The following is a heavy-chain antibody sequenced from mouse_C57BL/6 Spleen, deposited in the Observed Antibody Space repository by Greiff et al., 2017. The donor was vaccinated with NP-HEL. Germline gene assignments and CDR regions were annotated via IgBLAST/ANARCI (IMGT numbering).Heavy chain of an antibody. J-gene: IGHJ1*03. CDR3: ARAGTYWYFDV. CDR1: GFTFSDYG. CDR2: ISRGSSTI. D-gene: IGHD4-1*01. V-gene: IGHV5-17*01. Sequence: EVQLVESGGGLVKPGGSLKLSCAASGFTFSDYGMHWVRQAPEKGLEWVAYISRGSSTIYYADTVKSRFTISRDNAKNTLFLQMTSLRSEDTAMYYCARAGTYWYFDVWGTGTTVTVSS.